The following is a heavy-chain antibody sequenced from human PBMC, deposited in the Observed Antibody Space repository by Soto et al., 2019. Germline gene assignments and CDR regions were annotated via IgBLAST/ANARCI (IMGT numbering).Heavy chain of an antibody. CDR2: IYYSGST. CDR3: ARDLRGAGTSGYYGMDV. J-gene: IGHJ6*02. V-gene: IGHV4-59*01. CDR1: GGSISSYY. Sequence: PSETLSLTCTVSGGSISSYYWSWIRQRPGKGLEWIGYIYYSGSTTYQPSLKSRVTISVDRSQNQFSLELTSVTAADTAVYFCARDLRGAGTSGYYGMDVWGQGTTVTVSS. D-gene: IGHD6-19*01.